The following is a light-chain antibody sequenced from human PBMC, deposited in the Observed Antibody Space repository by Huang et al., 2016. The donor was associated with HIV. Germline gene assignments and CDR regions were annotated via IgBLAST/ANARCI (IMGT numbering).Light chain of an antibody. CDR2: SAS. CDR1: QNINTY. CDR3: QQGYSALIT. J-gene: IGKJ5*01. V-gene: IGKV1-39*01. Sequence: DILLTQSPSSLSASVGDRVTITCRASQNINTYLNWYQHKPGKAPNLLIHSASTLQTGVPSRFSGSGSGTDFTLTVNSLQPEDSANYYCQQGYSALITFGQGTRL.